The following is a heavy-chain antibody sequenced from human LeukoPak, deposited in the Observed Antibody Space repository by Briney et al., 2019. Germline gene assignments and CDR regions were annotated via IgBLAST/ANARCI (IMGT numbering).Heavy chain of an antibody. CDR1: GFTFSSYS. CDR3: ARDGSERIQLWLGWFDP. V-gene: IGHV3-48*01. Sequence: GSLRLSCAASGFTFSSYSMNWVRQAPGKGLEWDSYISSSSSTIYYADSVRGRFTISRDNAKNSLYLQMNSLRAEDTAVYYCARDGSERIQLWLGWFDPWGQGTLVTVSS. J-gene: IGHJ5*02. CDR2: ISSSSSTI. D-gene: IGHD5-18*01.